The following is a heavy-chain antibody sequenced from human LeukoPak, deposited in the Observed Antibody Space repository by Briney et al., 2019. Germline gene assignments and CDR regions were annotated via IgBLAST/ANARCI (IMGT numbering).Heavy chain of an antibody. CDR2: TYYRSKWYN. CDR1: GDSVSSNSAT. Sequence: SQTLSLTCAISGDSVSSNSATWNWIRQSPSRGLEWLGRTYYRSKWYNDYAVSVESRITINPDTSKNQFSLQLNSVTPEDTAVYYCARRTDDNNYLDYWGQGTLVTVSS. J-gene: IGHJ4*02. D-gene: IGHD1-1*01. V-gene: IGHV6-1*01. CDR3: ARRTDDNNYLDY.